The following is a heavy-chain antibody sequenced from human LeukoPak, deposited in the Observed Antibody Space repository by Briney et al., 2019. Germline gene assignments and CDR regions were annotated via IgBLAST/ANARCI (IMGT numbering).Heavy chain of an antibody. CDR1: GFTFSNFG. V-gene: IGHV3-21*01. J-gene: IGHJ4*02. CDR2: SSSKSHYI. Sequence: PGGSLRLSCAASGFTFSNFGMNWVRQAPGKGLEWVSSSSSKSHYIYYADSVKGRFTISRDNAKNSLYLQMNNLRAEDSAVYYCARQYYDFWSGFYTADYYFDYWGQGTLVTVSS. D-gene: IGHD3-3*01. CDR3: ARQYYDFWSGFYTADYYFDY.